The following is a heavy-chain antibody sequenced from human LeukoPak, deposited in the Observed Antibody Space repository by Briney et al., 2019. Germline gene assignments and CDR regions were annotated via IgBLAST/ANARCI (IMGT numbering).Heavy chain of an antibody. CDR3: AREEGDHYGSGSYYSGRDY. Sequence: ASVRVSCKASGYTFTTYGISWVRQAPGQGLEWMGWISAYNGNTNYAQKLQGRVTVTTDTSTSTVSMELRSLRSDDTAVYYCAREEGDHYGSGSYYSGRDYWGQGTLVTVSS. J-gene: IGHJ4*02. CDR1: GYTFTTYG. CDR2: ISAYNGNT. V-gene: IGHV1-18*01. D-gene: IGHD3-10*01.